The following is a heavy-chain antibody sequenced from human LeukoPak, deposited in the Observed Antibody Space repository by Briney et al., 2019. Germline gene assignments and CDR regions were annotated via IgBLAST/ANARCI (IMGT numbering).Heavy chain of an antibody. V-gene: IGHV3-21*01. CDR3: ARNNLEYSSSYYYYYGMDV. J-gene: IGHJ6*02. CDR1: GFTFSSYS. Sequence: PGGSLRLSCAASGFTFSSYSMNWVRQAPGKGLEWVSSISSSSSYIYYADSVKGRFTISRDNAKNSLYLQMNSLRAEDTAVYYCARNNLEYSSSYYYYYGMDVWGQGTTVTVSS. CDR2: ISSSSSYI. D-gene: IGHD6-13*01.